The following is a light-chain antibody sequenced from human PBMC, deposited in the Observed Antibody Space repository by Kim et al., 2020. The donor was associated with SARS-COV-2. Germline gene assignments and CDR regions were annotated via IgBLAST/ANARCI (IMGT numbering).Light chain of an antibody. J-gene: IGLJ2*01. CDR1: SRDAGSHKF. CDR3: CSSGDTRILF. V-gene: IGLV2-23*01. Sequence: QSALTQPASVSGSPGQAITISCTGISRDAGSHKFVSWYQQHPGKAPKLIIYEGTKRPSGVSGRFSCSKSGDTASLIISGLQPEDEAVYHCCSSGDTRILFFGGGTRLTVL. CDR2: EGT.